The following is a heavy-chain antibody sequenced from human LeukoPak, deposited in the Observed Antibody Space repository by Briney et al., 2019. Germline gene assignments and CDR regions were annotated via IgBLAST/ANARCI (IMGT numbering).Heavy chain of an antibody. Sequence: GASVKVSCKASAYTFTSYYMHWVRQAPGQGLEWMGIINPSGGSTSYAQKFQGRVTMTRDMSTSTVYMELSSLRSEDTAVYYCARGIAAAGPSDYWGQGTLVTVSS. D-gene: IGHD6-13*01. CDR2: INPSGGST. V-gene: IGHV1-46*01. CDR1: AYTFTSYY. CDR3: ARGIAAAGPSDY. J-gene: IGHJ4*02.